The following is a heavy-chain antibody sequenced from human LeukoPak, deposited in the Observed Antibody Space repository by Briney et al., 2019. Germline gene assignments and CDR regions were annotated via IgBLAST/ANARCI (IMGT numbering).Heavy chain of an antibody. J-gene: IGHJ4*02. V-gene: IGHV3-48*04. CDR3: ARVGQYYDILTGYFPGYYFDY. CDR2: ISSSGSTI. Sequence: GGSLRLSCAASGFSFSSYSMNWVRQAPGKGLEWVSYISSSGSTIYYADSVKGRFTISRDNAKNSLYLQMNSLRAEDTAVYYCARVGQYYDILTGYFPGYYFDYWGQGTLVTVSS. CDR1: GFSFSSYS. D-gene: IGHD3-9*01.